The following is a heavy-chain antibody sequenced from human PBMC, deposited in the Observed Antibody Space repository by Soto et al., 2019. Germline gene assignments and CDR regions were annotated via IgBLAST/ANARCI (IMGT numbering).Heavy chain of an antibody. D-gene: IGHD2-15*01. CDR3: ARGEVAYCSGGSCLPWFDP. Sequence: ASVEVSCKASGYTFTSYDINWVRQATGQGLEWMGWMNPNSGNTGYAQKFQGRVTMTRNTSISTAYMELSSLRSEDTAVYYCARGEVAYCSGGSCLPWFDPWGQGTLVTVSS. J-gene: IGHJ5*02. CDR1: GYTFTSYD. V-gene: IGHV1-8*01. CDR2: MNPNSGNT.